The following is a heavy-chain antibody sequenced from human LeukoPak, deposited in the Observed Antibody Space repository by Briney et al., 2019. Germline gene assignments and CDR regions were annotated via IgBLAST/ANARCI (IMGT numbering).Heavy chain of an antibody. CDR1: GYSFTSYW. J-gene: IGHJ3*02. Sequence: GSLRLSCKGSGYSFTSYWIGWVRQMPGKGLEWMGIIYPGDSDTRYSPSFQGQVTISADKSISTAYLQWSSLKASDTAMYYCATYYDILTGYSPDAFDIWGQGTMVTVSS. CDR3: ATYYDILTGYSPDAFDI. CDR2: IYPGDSDT. V-gene: IGHV5-51*01. D-gene: IGHD3-9*01.